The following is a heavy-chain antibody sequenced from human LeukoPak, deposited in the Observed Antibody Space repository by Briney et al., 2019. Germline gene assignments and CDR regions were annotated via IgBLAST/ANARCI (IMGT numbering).Heavy chain of an antibody. V-gene: IGHV1-2*02. CDR1: GYTFSDFF. CDR2: INPKNGVT. Sequence: VRVSFXASGYTFSDFFIHWVRQAPGQGREGMGWINPKNGVTKYAQSFQGRVTMTRDTSTSTVYMELSTLRSEDTAVYYCARVATVRTSPIDYWGQGTLVTVSS. CDR3: ARVATVRTSPIDY. J-gene: IGHJ4*02. D-gene: IGHD2-8*01.